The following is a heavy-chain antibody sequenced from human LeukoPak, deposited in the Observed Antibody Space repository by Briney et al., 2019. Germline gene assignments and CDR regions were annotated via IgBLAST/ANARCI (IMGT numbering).Heavy chain of an antibody. V-gene: IGHV4-59*12. CDR3: ARGDFWSGYDY. J-gene: IGHJ4*02. CDR1: GASFSSYY. Sequence: PSETLSLTCSVSGASFSSYYWSWIRQPPGKGLEWIGSIYYSGSTNYNPSLKSRVTISVDTSKNQFSLKLSSVTAADTAVYYCARGDFWSGYDYWGQGTLVTVSS. D-gene: IGHD3-3*01. CDR2: IYYSGST.